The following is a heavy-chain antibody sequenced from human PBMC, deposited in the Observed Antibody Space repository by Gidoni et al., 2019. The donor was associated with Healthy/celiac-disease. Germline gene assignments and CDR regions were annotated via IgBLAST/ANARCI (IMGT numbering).Heavy chain of an antibody. D-gene: IGHD2-21*02. J-gene: IGHJ4*02. CDR1: GGSISSYY. CDR3: ARVGCGGDCYGGPHFDY. V-gene: IGHV4-59*01. Sequence: QVQLQESGPGLVKPSETLSLTCTVPGGSISSYYWSWIRQPPGKGLEWIGYIYYSGSTNYNPSLKSRVTISVDTSKNQFSLKLSSVTAADTAVYYCARVGCGGDCYGGPHFDYWGQGTLVTVSS. CDR2: IYYSGST.